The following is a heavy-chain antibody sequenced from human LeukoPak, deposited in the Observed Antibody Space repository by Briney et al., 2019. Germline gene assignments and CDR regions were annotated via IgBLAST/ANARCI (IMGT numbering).Heavy chain of an antibody. J-gene: IGHJ5*02. D-gene: IGHD3-22*01. V-gene: IGHV4-4*07. CDR1: GGSISSYY. CDR3: ARDTYYYDSSGPNWFDP. CDR2: IYTSGST. Sequence: SETLSLTCTVSGGSISSYYWSWIRQPAGKGLEWIGRIYTSGSTNYNPSLKSQVTMSVDTSKNQFSLKLSSVTAADTAVYYCARDTYYYDSSGPNWFDPWGQGTLVSVSS.